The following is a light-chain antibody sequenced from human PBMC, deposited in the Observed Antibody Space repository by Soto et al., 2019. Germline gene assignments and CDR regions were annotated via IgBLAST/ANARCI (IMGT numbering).Light chain of an antibody. CDR2: AAS. CDR3: QESFSTPPT. Sequence: DIQMTQSPSSLSASVGDRVTITCRASQSIGTYLNWYLQKPGKAPQLLIHAASSLQTGVPSRFRGSGSGTEFTLTISSLQPEDFASFYGQESFSTPPTFGQGTKLSIK. J-gene: IGKJ2*01. CDR1: QSIGTY. V-gene: IGKV1-39*01.